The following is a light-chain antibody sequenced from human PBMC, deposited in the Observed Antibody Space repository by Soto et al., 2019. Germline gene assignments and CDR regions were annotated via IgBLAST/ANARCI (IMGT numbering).Light chain of an antibody. V-gene: IGKV1-27*01. CDR1: QGISNN. J-gene: IGKJ1*01. CDR2: AAS. CDR3: QKYDSAPHT. Sequence: DIQMTQSPSSLSASVGDRVTITCRASQGISNNLAWYQQKPGKVPKLLIYAASTFQSGVPSRFSGSGSGTDFTLTIGSLQLEDVATYYCQKYDSAPHTFGRGTKVEIK.